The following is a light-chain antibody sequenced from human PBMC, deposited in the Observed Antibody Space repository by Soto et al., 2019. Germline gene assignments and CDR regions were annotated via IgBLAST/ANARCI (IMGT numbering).Light chain of an antibody. CDR1: QGVSNW. Sequence: DIQMTQSPSSVSASVGDRVTITCRASQGVSNWLAWYQQKPGKAPKLLIYAASTLRSGVPSRFRGSESGTDFTFTISSLQPEDFATYYCQQANSFPYTFGQGTKLEIK. CDR3: QQANSFPYT. J-gene: IGKJ2*01. CDR2: AAS. V-gene: IGKV1-12*01.